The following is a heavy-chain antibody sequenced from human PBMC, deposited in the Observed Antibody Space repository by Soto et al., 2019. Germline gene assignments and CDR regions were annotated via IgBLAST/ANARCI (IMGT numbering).Heavy chain of an antibody. V-gene: IGHV1-18*01. J-gene: IGHJ4*02. D-gene: IGHD3-22*01. CDR3: ARGPVDYYDSSGPFGY. Sequence: ASVKVSCKASGYTFTSYGISWVRQAPGQGLEWMGWISAYNGNTNYAQKLQGRVTMTTDTSTSTAYMELRSLRSDDTAVYYCARGPVDYYDSSGPFGYWGQGTLVTVSS. CDR2: ISAYNGNT. CDR1: GYTFTSYG.